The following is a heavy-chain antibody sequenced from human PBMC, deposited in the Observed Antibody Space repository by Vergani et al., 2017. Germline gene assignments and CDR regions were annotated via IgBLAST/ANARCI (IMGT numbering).Heavy chain of an antibody. CDR1: GFTFSSYS. CDR2: ISSSSSTI. V-gene: IGHV3-48*01. CDR3: ARSGGSYETDY. Sequence: EVQLVESGGGLVKPGGSLRLSCAASGFTFSSYSMNWVRQAPGKGLEWVSYISSSSSTIYYADAVKGRFTISRDNAKNSLYLQMNSLRAEDTAVYYCARSGGSYETDYWGQGTLVTVSS. J-gene: IGHJ4*02. D-gene: IGHD1-26*01.